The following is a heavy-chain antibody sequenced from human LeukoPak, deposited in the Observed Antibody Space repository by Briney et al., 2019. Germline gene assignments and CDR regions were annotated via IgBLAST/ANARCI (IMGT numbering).Heavy chain of an antibody. V-gene: IGHV4-61*02. D-gene: IGHD2-15*01. Sequence: PSQTLSLTCTVSGGSISSGSYYWSWIRQPAGKGLEWIGRIYTSGSTDYNPSLKSRVTISVDTSKNQFSLKLSSVTAADTAVYYCARHTCSGGSCNYNWFDPWGQGTLVTVSS. CDR2: IYTSGST. CDR1: GGSISSGSYY. CDR3: ARHTCSGGSCNYNWFDP. J-gene: IGHJ5*02.